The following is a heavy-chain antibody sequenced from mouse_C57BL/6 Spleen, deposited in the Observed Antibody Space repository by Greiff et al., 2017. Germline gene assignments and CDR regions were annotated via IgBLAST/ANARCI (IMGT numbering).Heavy chain of an antibody. CDR3: ARAYYSNPGDPMDD. V-gene: IGHV1-69*01. J-gene: IGHJ4*01. D-gene: IGHD2-5*01. CDR1: GYTFTSYW. Sequence: VQLQQPGAELVMPGASVKLSCKASGYTFTSYWLHWVKQRPGPGLEWIGEIDPSDSYTTYNQQFKGKSTVTVDKSSSTAYMQLSSLTSVDSAVYYGARAYYSNPGDPMDDWGQGTSVTVSA. CDR2: IDPSDSYT.